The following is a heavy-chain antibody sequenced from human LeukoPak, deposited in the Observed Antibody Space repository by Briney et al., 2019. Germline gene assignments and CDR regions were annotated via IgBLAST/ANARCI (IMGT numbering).Heavy chain of an antibody. D-gene: IGHD4-17*01. Sequence: PGGSLRLSCAASGFTFSSYGMHWVRQAPGKGLEWVAVIWYDGSNKYYAGSVKGRFTISRDNSKNTLYLQMNSLRAEDTAVYYCATLPYGDGPDYWGQGTLVTVSS. CDR3: ATLPYGDGPDY. J-gene: IGHJ4*02. CDR1: GFTFSSYG. V-gene: IGHV3-33*01. CDR2: IWYDGSNK.